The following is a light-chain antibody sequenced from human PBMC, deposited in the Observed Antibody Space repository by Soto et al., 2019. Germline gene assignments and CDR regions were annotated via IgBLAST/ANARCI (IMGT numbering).Light chain of an antibody. J-gene: IGLJ3*02. CDR1: NSDDGSFNL. V-gene: IGLV2-23*02. CDR2: EVS. CDR3: SSYAGNSPLWV. Sequence: QSALTQPASVSGSPGQSITSSCTGTNSDDGSFNLVSWYQHHPGKAPELILYEVSQRPSGVSSRFSGSKSGNTASLTISGLQAEDEADYYCSSYAGNSPLWVFGGGTKLTVL.